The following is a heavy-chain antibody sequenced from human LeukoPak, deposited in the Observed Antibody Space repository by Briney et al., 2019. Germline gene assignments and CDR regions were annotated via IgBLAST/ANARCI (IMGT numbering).Heavy chain of an antibody. D-gene: IGHD3-10*01. J-gene: IGHJ4*02. CDR2: INHSGST. Sequence: SETLSLTGAVYGGSFSGYYWSWIRQRPGKGLEWIGEINHSGSTNYNPSLKSRVTISVDTSKNQFSLKLSSVTAADTAVYYCARVRYYFDYWGQGTLVTVSS. CDR3: ARVRYYFDY. CDR1: GGSFSGYY. V-gene: IGHV4-34*01.